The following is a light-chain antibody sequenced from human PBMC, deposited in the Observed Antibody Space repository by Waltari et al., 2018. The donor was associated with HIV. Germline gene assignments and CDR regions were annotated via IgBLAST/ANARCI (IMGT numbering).Light chain of an antibody. J-gene: IGKJ1*01. CDR1: QSITSY. V-gene: IGKV1-39*01. CDR3: QQSYNSPWT. CDR2: ATS. Sequence: DIQMTQSPSSLSASVGDRVTITCRASQSITSYLTWYQQKPGKAPNLLIYATSSLQSAVPSRFSGSGYGTDFTLTISSLQPEDSATYYCQQSYNSPWTFGQGTKVEIK.